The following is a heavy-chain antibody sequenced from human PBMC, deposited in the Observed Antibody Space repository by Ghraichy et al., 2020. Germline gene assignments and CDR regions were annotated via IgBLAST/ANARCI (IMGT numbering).Heavy chain of an antibody. V-gene: IGHV3-23*01. CDR1: GFTFDGYH. J-gene: IGHJ3*01. D-gene: IGHD3-10*01. CDR2: LGDDGRST. CDR3: AKEGGRLGEGAFDV. Sequence: GGSLRLSCAVSGFTFDGYHMTWVRQSPGTGLEWVSTLGDDGRSTFYADSVKGRFTISRDKSKRTMYLQMNSLRADDTAVYYCAKEGGRLGEGAFDVWGQGTKVTVSS.